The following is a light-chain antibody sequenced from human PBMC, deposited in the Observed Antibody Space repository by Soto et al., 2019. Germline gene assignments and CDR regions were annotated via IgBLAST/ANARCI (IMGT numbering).Light chain of an antibody. Sequence: DMVMTQSPATLSVSPGERATLSCRASQSVSSSLAWYQQKPGRSPRLLIYGASTRAIGIPARFSGSGSGTEFTLTISSLQSEGCAIYYCQQYDNSVWTFGQGTKVDIK. CDR2: GAS. CDR3: QQYDNSVWT. V-gene: IGKV3-15*01. J-gene: IGKJ1*01. CDR1: QSVSSS.